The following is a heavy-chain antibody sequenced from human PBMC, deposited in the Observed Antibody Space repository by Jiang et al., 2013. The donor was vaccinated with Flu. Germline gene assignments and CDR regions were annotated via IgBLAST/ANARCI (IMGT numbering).Heavy chain of an antibody. Sequence: GLEWMGWISVYNGDTNYAQNFRGRVTMTTDTSTTTAYLELRSLRSDDTAVYFCARRRGSGYLYYFDFWGQGTLVTVSS. V-gene: IGHV1-18*01. J-gene: IGHJ4*02. CDR3: ARRRGSGYLYYFDF. D-gene: IGHD3-22*01. CDR2: ISVYNGDT.